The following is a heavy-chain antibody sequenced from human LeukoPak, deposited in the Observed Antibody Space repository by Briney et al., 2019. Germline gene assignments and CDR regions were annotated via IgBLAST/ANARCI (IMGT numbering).Heavy chain of an antibody. CDR2: IYENGRT. V-gene: IGHV4-59*01. CDR1: GGSIGNFF. CDR3: ARDWELGH. D-gene: IGHD1-26*01. J-gene: IGHJ4*02. Sequence: SVTLSPTCTVSGGSIGNFFWSWIRQSPGEGLEWIGFIYENGRTSYNPSLKSRVTTSVDMSKNQFSLRLTSMTAADTAVYYCARDWELGHWGRGILVTVTS.